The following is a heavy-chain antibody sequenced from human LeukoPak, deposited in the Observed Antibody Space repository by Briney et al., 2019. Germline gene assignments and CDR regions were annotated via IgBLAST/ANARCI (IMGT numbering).Heavy chain of an antibody. CDR1: GGSITTYY. CDR3: ARSYLPTSLVAFDI. CDR2: IYYSGST. Sequence: PSETLSLTCTVSGGSITTYYWNWTRQPPGEGLEWIGYIYYSGSTNYNPSLQSRVTISLDTSKNQFSLKLSSVTAADTAVYYCARSYLPTSLVAFDIWGQGTMVTVSS. V-gene: IGHV4-59*01. J-gene: IGHJ3*02. D-gene: IGHD2-8*01.